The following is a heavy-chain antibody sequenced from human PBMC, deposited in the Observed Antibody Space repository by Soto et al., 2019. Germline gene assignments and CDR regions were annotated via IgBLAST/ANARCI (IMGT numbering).Heavy chain of an antibody. CDR2: ISGSGDRD. Sequence: DVQLLESGGGLAQPGGSLRLSCAASGFTFSTYHMDWVRQAPGKGLESIASISGSGDRDYYANSVRGRFTVSRDNSKNTLYLQMHSLSAEDSAVYYCAKIRSLTHSYWYGLDVWVQGTKVTVSS. D-gene: IGHD2-8*02. CDR1: GFTFSTYH. CDR3: AKIRSLTHSYWYGLDV. J-gene: IGHJ6*02. V-gene: IGHV3-23*01.